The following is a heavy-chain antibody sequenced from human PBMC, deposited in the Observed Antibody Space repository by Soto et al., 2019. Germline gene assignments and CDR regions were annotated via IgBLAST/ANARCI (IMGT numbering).Heavy chain of an antibody. D-gene: IGHD3-16*01. V-gene: IGHV4-31*03. CDR3: ARDKDLQPTVWGF. CDR1: GDSMATGGHY. CDR2: VYCSGAT. J-gene: IGHJ4*02. Sequence: SETLSLTCTVSGDSMATGGHYYNWIRQVPGKGLEWIGYVYCSGATHYTPALRARATISRDTSKNQFSLRLISVTAADTALYYCARDKDLQPTVWGFWGQGIQVTVSS.